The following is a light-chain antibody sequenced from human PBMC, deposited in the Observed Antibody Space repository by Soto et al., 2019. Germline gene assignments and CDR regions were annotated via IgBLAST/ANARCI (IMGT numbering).Light chain of an antibody. Sequence: EILLTPSPCTLSLSPGARATLSCRASQSVSNNYLAWYQQKPGPAPSLLIYGASNRATGIPDRLSGGGSGTVFTLTISRLEPEYFSVYYCQHYSSSGTFGQGTKVDIK. CDR1: QSVSNNY. CDR2: GAS. CDR3: QHYSSSGT. V-gene: IGKV3-20*01. J-gene: IGKJ1*01.